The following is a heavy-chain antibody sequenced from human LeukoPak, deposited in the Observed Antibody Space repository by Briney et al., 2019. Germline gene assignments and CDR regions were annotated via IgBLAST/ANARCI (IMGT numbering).Heavy chain of an antibody. J-gene: IGHJ4*02. CDR2: ISGSGTST. Sequence: GGSLRLSCVASGFTFSSCAMSWVRQAPGKGLEWVSAISGSGTSTHYADSVKGRFTISRDNSKNTVYLQMNSLRAEDTAVYYCAKGSSSWTIDYWGQGTLVTVSS. CDR3: AKGSSSWTIDY. V-gene: IGHV3-23*01. D-gene: IGHD6-13*01. CDR1: GFTFSSCA.